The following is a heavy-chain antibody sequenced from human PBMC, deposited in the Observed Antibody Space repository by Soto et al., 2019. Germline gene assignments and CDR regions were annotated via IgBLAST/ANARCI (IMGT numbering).Heavy chain of an antibody. D-gene: IGHD6-19*01. CDR1: GGSFSGYY. CDR2: INHSGST. J-gene: IGHJ6*02. V-gene: IGHV4-34*01. CDR3: ARSGSGWYSGYYYYGMDV. Sequence: PSETLSLTCAVYGGSFSGYYWSWIRQPPGKGLEWIGEINHSGSTNYNPSLKSRVTISVDTSKNQFSLKLSSVTAADTAVYYCARSGSGWYSGYYYYGMDVWGQGTTVS.